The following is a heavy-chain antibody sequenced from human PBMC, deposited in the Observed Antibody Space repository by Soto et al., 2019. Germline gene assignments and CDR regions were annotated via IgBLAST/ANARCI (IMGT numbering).Heavy chain of an antibody. CDR3: AREYYDSSGYSGSFDY. J-gene: IGHJ4*02. D-gene: IGHD3-22*01. CDR2: IIPIFGTA. V-gene: IGHV1-69*13. Sequence: GASVKVSCKASGGTFSSYAISWVRQAPGQGLEWMGGIIPIFGTANYAQKFQGRVTITADESTSTAYMELSSLRSEDTAVYYCAREYYDSSGYSGSFDYWGQGTLVTVSS. CDR1: GGTFSSYA.